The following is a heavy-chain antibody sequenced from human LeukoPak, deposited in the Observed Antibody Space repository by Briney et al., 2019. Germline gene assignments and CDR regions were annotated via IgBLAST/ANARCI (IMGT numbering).Heavy chain of an antibody. J-gene: IGHJ4*02. D-gene: IGHD2-15*01. Sequence: GASVKVSCKASGYTFTSYDINWVRQATGQGLEWMGWMNPNSGNTGYAQKFQGRVTFTRDTSITTAYMELSSLRPEDTAVYYCARVGSLSDCGGGSCYHFDYWGQGTLVTVSS. CDR3: ARVGSLSDCGGGSCYHFDY. CDR2: MNPNSGNT. CDR1: GYTFTSYD. V-gene: IGHV1-8*03.